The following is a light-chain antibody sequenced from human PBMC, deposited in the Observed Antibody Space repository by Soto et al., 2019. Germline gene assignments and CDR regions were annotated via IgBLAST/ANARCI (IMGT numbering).Light chain of an antibody. CDR3: NSYTSSSTLL. V-gene: IGLV2-14*01. CDR1: SSDVGDYNF. Sequence: QSVLTQPASVSGSPGQSITISCTGTSSDVGDYNFVSWYQQHPGKAPKLIIYEVSYRPSGVSYRFSGSKSGNMASLTISGLQAEDEADYYCNSYTSSSTLLFGGGTKVTVL. J-gene: IGLJ3*02. CDR2: EVS.